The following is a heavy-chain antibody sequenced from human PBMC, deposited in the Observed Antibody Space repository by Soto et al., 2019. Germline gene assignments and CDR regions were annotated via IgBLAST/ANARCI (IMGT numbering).Heavy chain of an antibody. D-gene: IGHD3-9*01. CDR3: AKQLIRGRLQSPFDL. CDR1: GFSFGTYT. V-gene: IGHV3-23*01. J-gene: IGHJ4*02. Sequence: PGGSLRLSCAVSGFSFGTYTVNWVRQAPGMGLEWVSGLSDSVGTTHYAYSVKGRFTISRDKSKNTLYLQMNNLRAEDTAVYYCAKQLIRGRLQSPFDLWAQGARVTVSS. CDR2: LSDSVGTT.